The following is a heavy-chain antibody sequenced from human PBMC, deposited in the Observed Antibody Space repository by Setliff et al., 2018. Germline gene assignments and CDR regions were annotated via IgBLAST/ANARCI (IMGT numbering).Heavy chain of an antibody. V-gene: IGHV1-2*02. J-gene: IGHJ6*03. CDR2: INPNRGGT. CDR1: GYTFSDYY. D-gene: IGHD3-3*01. Sequence: ASVKVSCKTSGYTFSDYYIHWVRQAPGQGLEWMGWINPNRGGTNYARKFEGRVTATRDTSISTAYMELSRLRYDDTAIYYCARDGSSVIRFLEWSHKDYYYMDVWGKGTTVTVSS. CDR3: ARDGSSVIRFLEWSHKDYYYMDV.